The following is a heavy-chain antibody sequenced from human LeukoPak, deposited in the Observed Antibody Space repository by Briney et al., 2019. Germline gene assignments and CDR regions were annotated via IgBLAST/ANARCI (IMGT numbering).Heavy chain of an antibody. Sequence: ASVKVSCKASGYTFTSYYMHWVRQAPGQGLEWMGIINPSGGSTSYAQKFQGRVTMTRDTSTSTVYMELSSLRSEDMAEYYCARDRITMVRGVQNWFDPWGQGTLVTVSS. CDR3: ARDRITMVRGVQNWFDP. V-gene: IGHV1-46*01. J-gene: IGHJ5*02. D-gene: IGHD3-10*01. CDR1: GYTFTSYY. CDR2: INPSGGST.